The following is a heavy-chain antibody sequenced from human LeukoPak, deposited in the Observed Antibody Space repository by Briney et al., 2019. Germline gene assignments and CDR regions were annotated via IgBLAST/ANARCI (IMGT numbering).Heavy chain of an antibody. J-gene: IGHJ4*02. CDR3: AKGEGLLWFGELWEEACLDY. D-gene: IGHD3-10*01. V-gene: IGHV3-7*01. CDR2: IKHDGSEK. CDR1: GFTFTSYW. Sequence: GGSLRLSCAASGFTFTSYWMNWVRQAPGKGLEWVANIKHDGSEKYYVDSVKGRFTISRDNSKNTLYLQMNSLRAEDTAVYYCAKGEGLLWFGELWEEACLDYWGQGTLVTVSS.